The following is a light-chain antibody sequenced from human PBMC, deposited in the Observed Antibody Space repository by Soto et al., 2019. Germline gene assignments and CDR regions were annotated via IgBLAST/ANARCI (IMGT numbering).Light chain of an antibody. CDR3: QPYNNN. CDR2: DVS. V-gene: IGKV1-5*01. J-gene: IGKJ2*01. Sequence: DIQMTQSPSPLSASVGDRVTITCRASHSITNWLAWYQQKPGKATKVLIYDVSTLGSGVPSRFSGSGSVTEFTLTISSLQPDDFATYYCQPYNNNFGQGTKVDI. CDR1: HSITNW.